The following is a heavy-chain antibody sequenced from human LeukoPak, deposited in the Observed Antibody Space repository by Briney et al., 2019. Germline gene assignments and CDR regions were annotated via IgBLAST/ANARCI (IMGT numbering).Heavy chain of an antibody. CDR3: AGGDAIVVVPAAPFDP. J-gene: IGHJ5*02. Sequence: ASVKVSCKASGYTFTGYYMHWVRQAPGQGLEWMGWINPNSGGTNYAQKFQGRVTMTRDTSISTAYMELSRLRSDDTAVYYCAGGDAIVVVPAAPFDPWGQGTLDTVSS. V-gene: IGHV1-2*02. D-gene: IGHD2-2*01. CDR2: INPNSGGT. CDR1: GYTFTGYY.